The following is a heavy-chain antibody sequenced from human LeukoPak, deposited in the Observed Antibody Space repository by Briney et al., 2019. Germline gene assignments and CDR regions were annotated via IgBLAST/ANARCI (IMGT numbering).Heavy chain of an antibody. D-gene: IGHD1-26*01. CDR3: ARLSSGGSYYGHFDY. CDR1: GYSFTSYW. V-gene: IGHV5-51*01. J-gene: IGHJ4*02. CDR2: IYPGDSDT. Sequence: GESLKISCKGSGYSFTSYWIGWVRQMPGKGLEWMGIIYPGDSDTRYSPSFQGQVTISADKSISTAYLQWSSLKASDTAMYYCARLSSGGSYYGHFDYWGQGTLVTVSS.